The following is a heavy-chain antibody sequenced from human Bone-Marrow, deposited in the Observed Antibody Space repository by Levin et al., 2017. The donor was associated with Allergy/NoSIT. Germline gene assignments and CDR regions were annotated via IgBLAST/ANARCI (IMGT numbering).Heavy chain of an antibody. D-gene: IGHD3-10*02. CDR3: AKYVTPRRATHNWFDP. CDR2: ISGSGGST. CDR1: GFTFSSYA. Sequence: PGGSLRLSCAASGFTFSSYAMSWVRQAPGKGLEWVSAISGSGGSTYYADSVKGRFTISRDNSKNTLYLQMNSLRAEDTAVYYCAKYVTPRRATHNWFDPWGQGTLVTVSS. V-gene: IGHV3-23*01. J-gene: IGHJ5*02.